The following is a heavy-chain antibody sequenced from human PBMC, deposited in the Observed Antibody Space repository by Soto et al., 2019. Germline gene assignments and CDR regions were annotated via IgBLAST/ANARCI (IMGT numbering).Heavy chain of an antibody. CDR1: SSTFSNYG. CDR2: IWYDGHTK. V-gene: IGHV3-33*01. D-gene: IGHD6-13*01. CDR3: ARHPERIAEIGGFDP. J-gene: IGHJ5*02. Sequence: QVQLVESGGGVVQPGRCLRLSCAASSSTFSNYGMHWVRQAPGKGLEWVAVIWYDGHTKFYPDSVKGRFTISRDNSNNTLYLQMNSLRAEDTAVYYCARHPERIAEIGGFDPWGQGTLVTVSS.